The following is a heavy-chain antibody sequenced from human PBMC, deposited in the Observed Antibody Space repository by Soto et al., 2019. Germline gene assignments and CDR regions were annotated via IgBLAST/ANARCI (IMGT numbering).Heavy chain of an antibody. J-gene: IGHJ4*02. D-gene: IGHD2-2*01. CDR1: GFTFRSYG. CDR3: AKVVVARTNWYYFDC. CDR2: ISYDGSNK. Sequence: QVQLVESGGGVVQPGRSLRLSCAASGFTFRSYGMYWVRQAPGKGLEWVAVISYDGSNKYYADSVKGRFTISRDSFKNTLYLQMNSLRAEDTAVYYCAKVVVARTNWYYFDCWGQGTLVTVSS. V-gene: IGHV3-30*18.